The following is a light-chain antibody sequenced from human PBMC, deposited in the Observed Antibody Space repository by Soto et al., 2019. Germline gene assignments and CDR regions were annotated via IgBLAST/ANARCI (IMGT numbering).Light chain of an antibody. Sequence: DIQLTQSPSSLSASVGDRVTITCQASQDITNYLNWYQQKPGKAPKLLIYDASNLETGVPSRFSGSGFGTDFTFTISSLQPEDIATYYCQQYDNLLIAFGQGTRLDMK. CDR1: QDITNY. J-gene: IGKJ5*01. CDR3: QQYDNLLIA. V-gene: IGKV1-33*01. CDR2: DAS.